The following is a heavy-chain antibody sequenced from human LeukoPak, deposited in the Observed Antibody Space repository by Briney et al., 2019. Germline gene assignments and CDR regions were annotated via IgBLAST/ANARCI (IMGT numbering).Heavy chain of an antibody. D-gene: IGHD6-25*01. Sequence: SETLSLTCTVSAGSISTSSHYWGWIRQPPGKGLEWIGSMYYSGSTYFNPSLRGRLTISVDTSKNQFSLNVSSVTAGDSAVYYCARHVRRLNDAFDIWGQGTMVTVSS. CDR3: ARHVRRLNDAFDI. CDR1: AGSISTSSHY. V-gene: IGHV4-39*01. CDR2: MYYSGST. J-gene: IGHJ3*02.